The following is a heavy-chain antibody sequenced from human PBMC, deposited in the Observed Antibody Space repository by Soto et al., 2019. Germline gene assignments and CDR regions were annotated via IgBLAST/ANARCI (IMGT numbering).Heavy chain of an antibody. CDR3: TTEDLGYCSGGSCYIHYYYYYGMDV. Sequence: GGSLRLSCAASGFTFSNAWMSWVRQAPGKGLEWVGRIKSKTDGGTTDYAAPVKGRFTISRDDSKNTLYLQMNSLKTEDTAVYYCTTEDLGYCSGGSCYIHYYYYYGMDVWGQRTTVTVSS. D-gene: IGHD2-15*01. V-gene: IGHV3-15*01. CDR1: GFTFSNAW. J-gene: IGHJ6*02. CDR2: IKSKTDGGTT.